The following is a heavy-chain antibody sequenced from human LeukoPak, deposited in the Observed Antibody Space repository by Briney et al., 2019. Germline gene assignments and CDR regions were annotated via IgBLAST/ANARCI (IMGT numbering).Heavy chain of an antibody. J-gene: IGHJ4*02. CDR2: IWYDGSNK. V-gene: IGHV3-33*06. CDR3: ANEGIVVVPAAFDY. D-gene: IGHD2-2*01. Sequence: GGSLRLSCAASGFTFSSYGIHWVRQAPGKGLEWVAAIWYDGSNKYYADSVKGRFTISRDNSKNTLYLQMNSLRAEDTAVYYCANEGIVVVPAAFDYWGQGTLVTVSS. CDR1: GFTFSSYG.